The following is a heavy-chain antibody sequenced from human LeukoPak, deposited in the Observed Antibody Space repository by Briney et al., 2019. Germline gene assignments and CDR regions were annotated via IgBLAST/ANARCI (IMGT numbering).Heavy chain of an antibody. CDR2: IYTSRST. V-gene: IGHV4-4*09. D-gene: IGHD2-2*01. CDR1: GGSISTHY. Sequence: SETLSLTCTVSGGSISTHYWSWIRQPPGKGLEWIGHIYTSRSTNYSPSLKSRLTISVDTSKNQFSLKLSSVTAADTAVYYCARNGRGYCSSTSCYGRIGALDIWGQGTMVTVSS. CDR3: ARNGRGYCSSTSCYGRIGALDI. J-gene: IGHJ3*02.